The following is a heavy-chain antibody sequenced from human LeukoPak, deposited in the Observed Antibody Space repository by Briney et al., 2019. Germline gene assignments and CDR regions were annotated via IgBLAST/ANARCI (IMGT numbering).Heavy chain of an antibody. D-gene: IGHD4-23*01. CDR3: ARMMTTVVTPGFDY. CDR2: IYHSEGT. J-gene: IGHJ4*02. V-gene: IGHV4-38-2*02. Sequence: SETLSLTCTVSGYSISSGYYWGWIRQPPGKGLEWIGSIYHSEGTFYNPSLKSRVTISVDTSKNQFSLKLSSVTAADTAVYYCARMMTTVVTPGFDYWGQGTLVTVSS. CDR1: GYSISSGYY.